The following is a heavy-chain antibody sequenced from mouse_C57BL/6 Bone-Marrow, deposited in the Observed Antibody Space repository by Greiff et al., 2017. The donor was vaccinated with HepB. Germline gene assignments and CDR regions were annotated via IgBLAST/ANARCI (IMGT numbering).Heavy chain of an antibody. CDR3: TSAGPWFAY. CDR2: ISSGGDYI. J-gene: IGHJ3*01. V-gene: IGHV5-9-1*02. CDR1: GFTFSSYA. Sequence: EVKVVESGEGLVKPGGSLKLSCAASGFTFSSYAMSWVRQTPEKRLEWVAYISSGGDYIYYADTVKGRFTISRDNARNTLYLQMSSLKSEDTAMYYCTSAGPWFAYWGQGTLVTVSA.